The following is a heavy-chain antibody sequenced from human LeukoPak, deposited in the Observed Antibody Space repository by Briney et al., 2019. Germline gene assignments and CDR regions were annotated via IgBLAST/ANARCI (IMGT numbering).Heavy chain of an antibody. J-gene: IGHJ4*02. D-gene: IGHD3-22*01. CDR2: IYTDGTT. CDR1: GITLSNYG. Sequence: GGSLRLSCAVSGITLSNYGMSWVRQAPGKGLEWVSAIYTDGTTYYADSVKGRFTISTDNSKNTLYLQMNSLRPEDTAVYYCAKEYRHATDSSGYYLDYWGQGTLVTVSS. V-gene: IGHV3-23*03. CDR3: AKEYRHATDSSGYYLDY.